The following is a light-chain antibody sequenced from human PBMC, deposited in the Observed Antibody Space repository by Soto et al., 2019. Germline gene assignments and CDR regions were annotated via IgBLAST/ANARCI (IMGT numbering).Light chain of an antibody. CDR3: QQYNSYPGT. Sequence: DIQITQSPSTLSASAGDRVTITCRASQSISSWLAWYQQKPGKAPKLLIYKASSLESGVPSRFSGSGSGTEFTLTISSLQPDDFATYYCQQYNSYPGTFGQGTKVDIK. J-gene: IGKJ1*01. CDR1: QSISSW. CDR2: KAS. V-gene: IGKV1-5*03.